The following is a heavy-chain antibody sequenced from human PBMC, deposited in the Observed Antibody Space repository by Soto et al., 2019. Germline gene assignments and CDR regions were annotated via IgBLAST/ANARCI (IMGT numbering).Heavy chain of an antibody. CDR2: INPSGGST. Sequence: ASVKVSCKASGYTFTSYYMHWVRQAPGQGLEWMGIINPSGGSTSYAQKFQGRVTMTRDTSTSTVYMELSSLRSEDTAVYYCARAGVHYYDSSGLAYWGQGTLVTVSS. CDR3: ARAGVHYYDSSGLAY. CDR1: GYTFTSYY. D-gene: IGHD3-22*01. J-gene: IGHJ4*02. V-gene: IGHV1-46*01.